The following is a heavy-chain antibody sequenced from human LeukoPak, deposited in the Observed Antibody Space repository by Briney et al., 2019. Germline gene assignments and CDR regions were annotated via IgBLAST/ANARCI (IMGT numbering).Heavy chain of an antibody. V-gene: IGHV1-18*01. D-gene: IGHD3-22*01. CDR1: GYTFTSYG. CDR3: ARVYYYDSSGYFDY. J-gene: IGHJ4*02. CDR2: ISAYNDNT. Sequence: ASVKVSCKASGYTFTSYGISWVRQAPGQGLEWMGWISAYNDNTNYAQKLQGRVTMTTDTSTSTAYMELRSLRSDDTAVYYCARVYYYDSSGYFDYWGQGTLVTVSS.